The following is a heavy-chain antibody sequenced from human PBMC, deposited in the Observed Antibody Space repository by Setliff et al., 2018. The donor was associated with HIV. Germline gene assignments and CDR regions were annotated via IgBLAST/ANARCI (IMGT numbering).Heavy chain of an antibody. CDR2: IYYSGTT. CDR3: ARDFTYDNTGSLTGFGMDV. CDR1: GGSISSHY. V-gene: IGHV4-59*11. Sequence: KLPETLSLTCTVSGGSISSHYWSWIRQHPGKGLEWIGYIYYSGTTYYNPSLKSRVTISTDWHRNQVSLELRSVTAADTAVYFCARDFTYDNTGSLTGFGMDVWGQGTTVT. J-gene: IGHJ6*02. D-gene: IGHD3-22*01.